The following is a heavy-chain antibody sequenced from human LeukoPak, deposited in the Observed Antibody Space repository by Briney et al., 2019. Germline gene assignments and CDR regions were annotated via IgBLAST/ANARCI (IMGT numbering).Heavy chain of an antibody. CDR1: GSIFNKAW. CDR2: ITPKTDDGTT. V-gene: IGHV3-15*01. D-gene: IGHD3-16*01. CDR3: TSSLNLLLGELLGY. Sequence: GGSLRLSCAASGSIFNKAWMASVRQAPGKGLEGVGHITPKTDDGTTGYAGPVECTFTISRVNTRDTLYLQMNSLNTEDTAVYFCTSSLNLLLGELLGYWGEGTLVTASS. J-gene: IGHJ4*02.